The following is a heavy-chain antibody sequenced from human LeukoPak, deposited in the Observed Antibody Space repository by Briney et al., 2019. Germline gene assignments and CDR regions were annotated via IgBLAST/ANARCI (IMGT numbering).Heavy chain of an antibody. Sequence: SETLSLTCTVSDDSINSYHWSWIRQPPGKGLEWIWYISSSGSTSYNPSLKSRVTISVDTSKNQFSLKLSSLTAADTAVYYCARVGRGDHTWGSYYCDHWGQGTLVTVFS. CDR2: ISSSGST. CDR1: DDSINSYH. J-gene: IGHJ4*02. CDR3: ARVGRGDHTWGSYYCDH. D-gene: IGHD3-16*01. V-gene: IGHV4-59*01.